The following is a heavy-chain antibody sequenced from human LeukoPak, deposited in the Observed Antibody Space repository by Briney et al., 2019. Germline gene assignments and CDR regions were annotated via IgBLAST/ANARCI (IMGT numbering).Heavy chain of an antibody. CDR1: GFTFSSYG. CDR2: IWYDGSNK. D-gene: IGHD5-18*01. CDR3: AREVVDTAMVTCGLDY. V-gene: IGHV3-33*01. Sequence: QPGRSLRLSCAASGFTFSSYGMHWVRQAPGKGLEWVAVIWYDGSNKYYADSVKGRFTSSRDNSKNTLYLQMNSLRAEDTAVYYCAREVVDTAMVTCGLDYWGQGTLVTVSS. J-gene: IGHJ4*02.